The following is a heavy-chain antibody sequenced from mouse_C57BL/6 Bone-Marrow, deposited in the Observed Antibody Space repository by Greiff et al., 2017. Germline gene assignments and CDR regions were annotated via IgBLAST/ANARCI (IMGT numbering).Heavy chain of an antibody. Sequence: VQLQQSGAELARPGASVKLSCKASGYTFTSSGISWVKQRTGQGLEWIGEIYPRSGNTYYDEKFKGKATMTADKSSRTAYMERRSLTSEDSAVYFCARLLCYFDYWGQGTTLTVSS. J-gene: IGHJ2*01. CDR3: ARLLCYFDY. CDR2: IYPRSGNT. CDR1: GYTFTSSG. V-gene: IGHV1-81*01.